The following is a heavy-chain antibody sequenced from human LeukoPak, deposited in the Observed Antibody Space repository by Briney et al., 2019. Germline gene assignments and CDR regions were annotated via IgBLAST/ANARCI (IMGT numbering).Heavy chain of an antibody. CDR1: GYTFTSYG. CDR2: ISAYNGNT. J-gene: IGHJ4*02. Sequence: WASVKVSCKASGYTFTSYGISWVRQAPGQGLEWMGWISAYNGNTNYAQKLQGRVTMTTDTSTSTAYMELRSLRSDDTAVYYCARDRSSGYDYGIRGAFDDWGQGTLVTVSS. CDR3: ARDRSSGYDYGIRGAFDD. V-gene: IGHV1-18*01. D-gene: IGHD5-12*01.